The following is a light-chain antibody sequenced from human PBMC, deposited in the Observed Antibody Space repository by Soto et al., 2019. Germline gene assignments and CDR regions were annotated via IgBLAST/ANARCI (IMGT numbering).Light chain of an antibody. J-gene: IGKJ2*01. CDR3: QQYGSSPPYT. V-gene: IGKV3-20*01. Sequence: EIVLTQSPGTLSLSPGERATLSCRASQSVSSSYLAWYQQKPGQAPRLLIYGASSRATGIPDRFSGSESGTDFTLTIRRLEHEDFAVSYCQQYGSSPPYTLGQGTKLEIE. CDR1: QSVSSSY. CDR2: GAS.